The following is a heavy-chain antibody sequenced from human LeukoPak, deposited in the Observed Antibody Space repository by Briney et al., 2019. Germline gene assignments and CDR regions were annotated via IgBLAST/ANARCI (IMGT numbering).Heavy chain of an antibody. D-gene: IGHD1-1*01. CDR2: ISGSGGST. CDR1: GFTFSSDA. J-gene: IGHJ4*02. V-gene: IGHV3-23*01. CDR3: AKDYSPGPAYYFDS. Sequence: GGSLRLSCAASGFTFSSDAMSWVRQAPGKGLEWVSAISGSGGSTYYADAVEGRFTISRDNSKHTLYLQMNSLRAEATAVYPCAKDYSPGPAYYFDSWGQGTLVTLSS.